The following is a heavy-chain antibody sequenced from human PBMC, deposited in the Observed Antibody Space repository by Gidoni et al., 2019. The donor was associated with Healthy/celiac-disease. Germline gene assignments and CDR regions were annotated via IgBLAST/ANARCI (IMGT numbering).Heavy chain of an antibody. J-gene: IGHJ6*02. CDR2: IIPIFGTA. V-gene: IGHV1-69*01. CDR3: ARLEYGDYYYYGMDV. Sequence: SSVKVSCKDAGGTFSSYAISWVRQAPGQGLEWMGGIIPIFGTAHYAQKFQGRVTITADESTSTAYMELSSLRSEDTAVYYCARLEYGDYYYYGMDVWGQGTTVTVSS. CDR1: GGTFSSYA. D-gene: IGHD4-17*01.